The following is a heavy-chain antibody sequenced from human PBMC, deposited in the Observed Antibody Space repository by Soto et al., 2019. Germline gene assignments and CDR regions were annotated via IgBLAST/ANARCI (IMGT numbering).Heavy chain of an antibody. J-gene: IGHJ2*01. Sequence: GGSLRLSCAASGFTFSSYGMHWVRQAPGKGLEWVGVISYDGSNKYYADSVKGRFTISRDNSKNTLYLQMNSLRAEDTAVYYCAKSPAYWGLIGYFDLWGRGTLVTVSS. D-gene: IGHD7-27*01. CDR3: AKSPAYWGLIGYFDL. CDR1: GFTFSSYG. CDR2: ISYDGSNK. V-gene: IGHV3-30*18.